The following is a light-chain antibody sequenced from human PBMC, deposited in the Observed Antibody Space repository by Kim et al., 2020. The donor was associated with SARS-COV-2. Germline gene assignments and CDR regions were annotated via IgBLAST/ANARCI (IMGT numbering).Light chain of an antibody. V-gene: IGKV1-39*01. CDR1: QSISSY. CDR2: AAS. CDR3: QQSYSAPWT. Sequence: DIQMTQSPSSLSASVGDRVTITCRASQSISSYLNWYQQKPGKAPKLLIYAASSLQSGVPSRFSGSGSGTDFTLTISSLQPEDFAIYYCQQSYSAPWTFGQGTKVYIK. J-gene: IGKJ1*01.